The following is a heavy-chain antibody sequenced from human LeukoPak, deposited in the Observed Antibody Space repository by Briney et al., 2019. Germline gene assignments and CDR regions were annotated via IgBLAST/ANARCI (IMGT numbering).Heavy chain of an antibody. CDR3: AKKAYYYDTSNLGWFDP. Sequence: GESLKISCKASGHSFTNYWIGWVRQAPGKGLEWVANIKQDGSETYYVDSVKGRFTISRDNAKNSLYLQMNSLRAEDTALYYCAKKAYYYDTSNLGWFDPWGQGTLVTVSS. D-gene: IGHD3-22*01. CDR2: IKQDGSET. V-gene: IGHV3-7*05. J-gene: IGHJ5*02. CDR1: GHSFTNYW.